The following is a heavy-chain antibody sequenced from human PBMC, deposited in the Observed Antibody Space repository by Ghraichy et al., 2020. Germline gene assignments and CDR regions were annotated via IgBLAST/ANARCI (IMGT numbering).Heavy chain of an antibody. V-gene: IGHV4-39*01. CDR3: ARLPWGDSSSWYWGRFDP. Sequence: SETLSLTCTVSGGSISSSSYYWGWIRQPPGKGLEWIGSIYYSGSTYYNPSLKSRVTISVDTSKNQFSLKLSSVTAADTAVYYCARLPWGDSSSWYWGRFDPWGQGTLVTVSS. CDR2: IYYSGST. J-gene: IGHJ5*02. CDR1: GGSISSSSYY. D-gene: IGHD6-13*01.